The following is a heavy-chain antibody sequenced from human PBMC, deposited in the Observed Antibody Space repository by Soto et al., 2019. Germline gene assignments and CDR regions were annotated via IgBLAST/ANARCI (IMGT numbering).Heavy chain of an antibody. V-gene: IGHV3-21*01. CDR1: GFTFSSYS. D-gene: IGHD2-15*01. CDR2: ISSSSSYI. Sequence: PGGSLRLSCAASGFTFSSYSMNWVRQAPGKGLEWVSSISSSSSYIYYADSVKGRFTISRDNAKNSLYLQMNSLRAEDTAVYYCARDGSGSWGMDVWGQGTTVTVSS. CDR3: ARDGSGSWGMDV. J-gene: IGHJ6*02.